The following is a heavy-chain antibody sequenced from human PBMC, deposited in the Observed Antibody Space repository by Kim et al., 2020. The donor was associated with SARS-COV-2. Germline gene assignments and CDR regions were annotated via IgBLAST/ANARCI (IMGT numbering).Heavy chain of an antibody. J-gene: IGHJ4*02. V-gene: IGHV7-4-1*02. D-gene: IGHD3-9*01. CDR3: AREDYDILSGYFDY. Sequence: AQGFTGRFVFSLDTSVSTAYLQISSLRAEDTAVYYCAREDYDILSGYFDYWGQGTLVTVSS.